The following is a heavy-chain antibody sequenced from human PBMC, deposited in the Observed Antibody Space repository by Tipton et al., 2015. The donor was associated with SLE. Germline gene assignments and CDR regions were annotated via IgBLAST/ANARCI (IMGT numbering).Heavy chain of an antibody. CDR2: IYYSGST. V-gene: IGHV4-59*08. D-gene: IGHD6-19*01. CDR3: ARQWTPARRSSGWYSAEYFQH. CDR1: GGSISSHY. J-gene: IGHJ1*01. Sequence: TLSLTCTVSGGSISSHYWSWIRQPPGKGLEWIGYIYYSGSTYYNPSLKSRVTISVDTSKNQFSLKLSSVTAADTAVYYCARQWTPARRSSGWYSAEYFQHWGQGTLVTVSS.